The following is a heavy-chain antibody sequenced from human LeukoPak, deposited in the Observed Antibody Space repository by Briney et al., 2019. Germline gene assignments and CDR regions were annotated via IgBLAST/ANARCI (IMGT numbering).Heavy chain of an antibody. CDR2: IGTAGDT. Sequence: GGSLRLSCAASGFTFSNYDMHWVRQAPGKGLEWVSTIGTAGDTYYPGSVKGRFTISRENAKSSLYLQMNSLRAGDTAIYYCARDLVSRGYDGNDYYYGMDVWGQGTTVTVSS. D-gene: IGHD5-12*01. CDR3: ARDLVSRGYDGNDYYYGMDV. J-gene: IGHJ6*02. CDR1: GFTFSNYD. V-gene: IGHV3-13*01.